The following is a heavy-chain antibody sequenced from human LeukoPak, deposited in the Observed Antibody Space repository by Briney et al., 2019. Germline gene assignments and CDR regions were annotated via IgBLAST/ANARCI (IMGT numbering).Heavy chain of an antibody. V-gene: IGHV3-7*03. J-gene: IGHJ4*02. Sequence: GGSLRLSCEASGFTFRHSWLSWIRQTPGKGLEWVANIHPDSSDKFYVDSMEGRFTISRDNTKNSLYLQIDNARLDDTGLYYCTRLSRETAGDYWGQGVPVIVSS. D-gene: IGHD1-14*01. CDR2: IHPDSSDK. CDR1: GFTFRHSW. CDR3: TRLSRETAGDY.